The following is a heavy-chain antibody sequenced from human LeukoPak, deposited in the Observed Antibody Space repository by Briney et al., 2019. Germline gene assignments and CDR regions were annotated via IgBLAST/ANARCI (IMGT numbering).Heavy chain of an antibody. CDR1: GFTVSDNY. D-gene: IGHD3-16*01. J-gene: IGHJ6*02. CDR3: AKVMGSYYSYGMDV. CDR2: IYTTEQT. Sequence: GGSLRLSCVGSGFTVSDNYMNWVRQTPGKGLEWVSVIYTTEQTYYADSVKGRFTISRDNSENTLYLQMNNLRAEDTAVYYCAKVMGSYYSYGMDVRGQGTTVTVSS. V-gene: IGHV3-53*01.